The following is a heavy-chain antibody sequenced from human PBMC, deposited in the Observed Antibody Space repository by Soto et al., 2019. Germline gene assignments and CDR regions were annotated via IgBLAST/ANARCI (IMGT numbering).Heavy chain of an antibody. CDR3: ARRPLAGSYFPYDY. CDR2: IYYSGST. D-gene: IGHD1-26*01. V-gene: IGHV4-39*01. Sequence: QLQLQESGPGLVKPSETLSLTCTVSGGSISSSSYYWGWIRQPPGKGLEWIGSIYYSGSTYYNPSLKSRVTISVDTSKNQFSLKLSSVTAADTAVYYCARRPLAGSYFPYDYWGQGTLVTVSS. J-gene: IGHJ4*02. CDR1: GGSISSSSYY.